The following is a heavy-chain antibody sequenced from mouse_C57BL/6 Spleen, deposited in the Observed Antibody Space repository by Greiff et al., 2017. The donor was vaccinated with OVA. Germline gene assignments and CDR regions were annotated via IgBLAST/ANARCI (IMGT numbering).Heavy chain of an antibody. J-gene: IGHJ3*01. CDR3: ARALTEEAWFAY. Sequence: VQLQQSGAELARPGASVKMSCKASGYTFTSYTMHWVKQRPGQGLEWIGYINPSSGYTKYNQKFKDKATLTADKSSSTAYMQLSSLTSEDSAVYYCARALTEEAWFAYWGQGTLVTVSA. D-gene: IGHD1-1*01. CDR2: INPSSGYT. V-gene: IGHV1-4*01. CDR1: GYTFTSYT.